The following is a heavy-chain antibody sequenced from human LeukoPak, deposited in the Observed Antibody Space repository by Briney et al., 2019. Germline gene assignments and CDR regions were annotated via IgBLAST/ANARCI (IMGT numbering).Heavy chain of an antibody. CDR1: GGSFSGYY. CDR2: INHSGSS. CDR3: ARSPQRLYYDYVWGSYRYTGYYFDH. D-gene: IGHD3-16*02. J-gene: IGHJ4*02. Sequence: NPSETLSLTCAVYGGSFSGYYWSWIRQPPGKGLEWIGEINHSGSSNYNPSLKSRVTISVDTSKNQFSLKLISVTAADTAVYYCARSPQRLYYDYVWGSYRYTGYYFDHWGQGTLVTVSS. V-gene: IGHV4-34*01.